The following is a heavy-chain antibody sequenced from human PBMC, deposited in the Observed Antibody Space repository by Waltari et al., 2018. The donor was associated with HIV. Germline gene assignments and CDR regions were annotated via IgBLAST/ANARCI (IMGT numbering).Heavy chain of an antibody. Sequence: QLQLQESGPGLVKPSETLSLTCTVSGGSISSSSYYWGWIRQPPGKGLEWIGSIYYSGSTYYNPSLKSRVTISVDTSKNQFSLKLSSVTAADTAVYYCARHGIVVVPAAMTENWFDPWGQGTLVTVSS. CDR1: GGSISSSSYY. J-gene: IGHJ5*02. D-gene: IGHD2-2*01. CDR2: IYYSGST. V-gene: IGHV4-39*01. CDR3: ARHGIVVVPAAMTENWFDP.